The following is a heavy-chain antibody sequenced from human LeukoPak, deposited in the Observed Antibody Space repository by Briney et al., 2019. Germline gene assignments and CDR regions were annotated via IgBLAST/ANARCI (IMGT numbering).Heavy chain of an antibody. CDR2: ISYDGSSR. J-gene: IGHJ4*02. V-gene: IGHV3-30*18. Sequence: GGSLRLSCAASGFSFSTYAMHWVRQAPGKGLEWVALISYDGSSRYYGDTVKGRFTISRDNSKNTLYLQMNSLRVEDTAVYFCAKSLAYDSSGPPYDWGQGTLVTVSS. CDR1: GFSFSTYA. D-gene: IGHD3-22*01. CDR3: AKSLAYDSSGPPYD.